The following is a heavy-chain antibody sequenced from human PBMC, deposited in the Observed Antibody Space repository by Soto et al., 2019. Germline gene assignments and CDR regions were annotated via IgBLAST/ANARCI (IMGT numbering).Heavy chain of an antibody. D-gene: IGHD3-10*01. Sequence: QVQLVQSGAEVKKPGASVKVSCKASGYTFTSYAMHWVRQAPGQRLEWMGWINAGNGNTKYSQKFQGRVTITRDTSASTAYMELSSLRSEDTAVYYCSRGQVRGAIYYYYYGMDVWGQGTTVTVSS. CDR1: GYTFTSYA. CDR2: INAGNGNT. J-gene: IGHJ6*02. CDR3: SRGQVRGAIYYYYYGMDV. V-gene: IGHV1-3*01.